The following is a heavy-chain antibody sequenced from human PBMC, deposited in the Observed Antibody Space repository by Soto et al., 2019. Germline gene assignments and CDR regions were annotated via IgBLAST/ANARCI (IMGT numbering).Heavy chain of an antibody. J-gene: IGHJ4*02. CDR3: ARTWGGYYENFLDY. Sequence: QVQLQQWGAGLLKPSETLSLTCAVYGGSFSGYYWSWIRQPPGKGLEWIGEINHSGSTNYNPSLKSRVTISVDTSKNQFSLKLSSVTAADTAVYYCARTWGGYYENFLDYWGQGTLVTVSS. V-gene: IGHV4-34*01. D-gene: IGHD3-3*01. CDR2: INHSGST. CDR1: GGSFSGYY.